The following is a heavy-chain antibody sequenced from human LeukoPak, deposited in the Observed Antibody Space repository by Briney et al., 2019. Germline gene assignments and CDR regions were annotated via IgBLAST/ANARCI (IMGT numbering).Heavy chain of an antibody. CDR3: ARVKVGATGPSDY. D-gene: IGHD1-26*01. CDR1: GYTFTGYY. J-gene: IGHJ4*02. V-gene: IGHV1-2*02. Sequence: ASVRVSCKASGYTFTGYYMHWVRQAPGQGLEWMGWINPNSRGTNFAQKFQGRVTMTRDTSISTAYMELSRLTSDDTAVYFCARVKVGATGPSDYWGQGTPVTVSS. CDR2: INPNSRGT.